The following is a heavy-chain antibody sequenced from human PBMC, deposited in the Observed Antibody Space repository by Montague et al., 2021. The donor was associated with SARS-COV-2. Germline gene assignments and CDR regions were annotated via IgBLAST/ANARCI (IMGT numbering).Heavy chain of an antibody. CDR2: IYWDGDQ. Sequence: PALVKPTQTLTLTCTFSGFSLNTPGVGVAWIRQPPGKALEWLAFIYWDGDQRYSPSLKTRLTITKDTSKNRVVLTMTNLDPVDTATYYCARRYDFYRAEAFDVWGQGTMLTVSS. CDR1: GFSLNTPGVG. V-gene: IGHV2-5*02. D-gene: IGHD3-3*01. J-gene: IGHJ3*01. CDR3: ARRYDFYRAEAFDV.